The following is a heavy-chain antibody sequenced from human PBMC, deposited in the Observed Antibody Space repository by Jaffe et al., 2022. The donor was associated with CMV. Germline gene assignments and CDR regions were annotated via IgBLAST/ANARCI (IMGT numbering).Heavy chain of an antibody. CDR1: GFSLSNARMG. Sequence: QVTLKESGPVLVKPTETLTLTCTVSGFSLSNARMGVSWIRQPPGKALEWLAHIFSNDEKSYSTSLKSRLTISKDTSKSQVVLTMTNMDPVDTATYYCARFTSYSYGRHYYMDVWGKGTTVTVSS. D-gene: IGHD5-18*01. V-gene: IGHV2-26*01. CDR2: IFSNDEK. J-gene: IGHJ6*03. CDR3: ARFTSYSYGRHYYMDV.